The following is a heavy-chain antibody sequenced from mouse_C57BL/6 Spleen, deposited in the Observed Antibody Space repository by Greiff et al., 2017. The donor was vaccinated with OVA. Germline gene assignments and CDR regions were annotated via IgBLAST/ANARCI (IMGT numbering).Heavy chain of an antibody. V-gene: IGHV5-17*01. CDR2: ISSGSSTI. Sequence: EVQLVESGGGLVKPGGSLQLSCAASGFTFSDYGMHWVRQAPEKGLEWVAYISSGSSTIYYADTVKGRFTISRDNAKNTLFLPMTSLRSEDTAMYYCARSGDDGSDYWGQGTTLTVSS. CDR3: ARSGDDGSDY. CDR1: GFTFSDYG. D-gene: IGHD2-12*01. J-gene: IGHJ2*01.